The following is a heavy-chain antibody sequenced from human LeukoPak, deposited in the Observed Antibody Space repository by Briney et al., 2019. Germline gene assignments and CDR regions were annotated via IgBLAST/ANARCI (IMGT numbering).Heavy chain of an antibody. V-gene: IGHV4-34*01. CDR1: GGSFSGYY. CDR2: INHSGST. D-gene: IGHD4-17*01. J-gene: IGHJ5*02. CDR3: ASPVTTSADGNWFDP. Sequence: KPSETLPLTCAVYGGSFSGYYWSWIRQPPGKGLEWIGEINHSGSTNYNPSLKSRVTISVDTSKNQFSLKLSSVTAADTAVYYCASPVTTSADGNWFDPWGREPWSPSPQ.